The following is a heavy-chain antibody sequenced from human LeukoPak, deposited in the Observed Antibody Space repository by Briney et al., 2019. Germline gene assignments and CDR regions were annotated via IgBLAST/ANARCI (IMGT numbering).Heavy chain of an antibody. CDR3: AIRINSGWSD. Sequence: GESLKISCKGSGYSFTSNWIGWVRQMPGKGLGWMGIIYPGDSETTYSPSFQGQVTTSADKSINTAYLQWSSLKASDTAMYYCAIRINSGWSDWGQGTLVTVSS. V-gene: IGHV5-51*01. CDR1: GYSFTSNW. D-gene: IGHD6-19*01. CDR2: IYPGDSET. J-gene: IGHJ4*02.